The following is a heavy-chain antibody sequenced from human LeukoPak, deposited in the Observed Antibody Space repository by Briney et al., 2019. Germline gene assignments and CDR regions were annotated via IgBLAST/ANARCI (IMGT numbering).Heavy chain of an antibody. D-gene: IGHD6-19*01. V-gene: IGHV1-69*04. CDR1: GGTFSSYA. J-gene: IGHJ6*02. Sequence: ASVKVSCNASGGTFSSYAISWGREAPGQGLEWMGRIIPILGIANYAQKFQGRVTITADKSTSTAYMELSSLRSEDTAAYYCARDQGIAVAGIYYYYGMDVWGQGTTVTVSS. CDR3: ARDQGIAVAGIYYYYGMDV. CDR2: IIPILGIA.